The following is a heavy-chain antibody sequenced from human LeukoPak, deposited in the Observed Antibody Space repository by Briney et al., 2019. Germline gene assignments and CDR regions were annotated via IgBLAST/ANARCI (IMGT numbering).Heavy chain of an antibody. CDR3: ARDRSNGIGIFD. D-gene: IGHD2-8*01. CDR2: INPNSGGT. J-gene: IGHJ4*02. Sequence: ASVKVSCKASGYTFTCYYMHWVRQAPGQGREWMGWINPNSGGTNYAQKFQGRVTMTRDRAIRTAYMELSRLRSDDTAVYYCARDRSNGIGIFDWGQGTVVTVSP. CDR1: GYTFTCYY. V-gene: IGHV1-2*02.